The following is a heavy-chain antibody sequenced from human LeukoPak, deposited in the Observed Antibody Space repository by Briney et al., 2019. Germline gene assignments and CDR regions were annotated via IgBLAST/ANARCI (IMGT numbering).Heavy chain of an antibody. D-gene: IGHD6-13*01. V-gene: IGHV1-2*02. CDR2: INPNNGGT. J-gene: IGHJ5*02. Sequence: GASVKVSCKASGYTFTGYYMHWVRQAPGQGLEWKGWINPNNGGTNYAQKFQGRVTMTRDTSISTAYMELSSLRSDDTAVYYCARDVFQQHLVHHCFDPWGQGTLVTVSS. CDR1: GYTFTGYY. CDR3: ARDVFQQHLVHHCFDP.